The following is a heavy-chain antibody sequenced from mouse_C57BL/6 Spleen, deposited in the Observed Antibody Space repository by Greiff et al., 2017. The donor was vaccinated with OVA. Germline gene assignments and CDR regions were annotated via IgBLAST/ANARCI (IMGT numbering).Heavy chain of an antibody. CDR3: ARGAVRRDERYYAMDY. CDR2: IFPGSGST. D-gene: IGHD2-14*01. CDR1: GYTFTDYY. J-gene: IGHJ4*01. Sequence: QVQLKESGPELVKPGASVKISCKASGYTFTDYYINWVKQRPGQGLEWIGWIFPGSGSTYYNEKFKGKATLTVDKSSSTAYMLLSSLTSEDSAVYFCARGAVRRDERYYAMDYWGQGTSVTVSS. V-gene: IGHV1-75*01.